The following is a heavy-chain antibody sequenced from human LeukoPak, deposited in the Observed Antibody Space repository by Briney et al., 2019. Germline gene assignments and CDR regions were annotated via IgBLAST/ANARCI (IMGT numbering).Heavy chain of an antibody. J-gene: IGHJ4*02. V-gene: IGHV1-69*04. CDR2: IIPMFDIA. Sequence: ASVKVSCKASGGPFNNYTISWVRQAPGQGLEWMGRIIPMFDIADYSQTFQDRLTVTADRSTNTVYMELSSLRSEDTALYYCTRDYDSEDYWGQGTLVTVSS. CDR3: TRDYDSEDY. CDR1: GGPFNNYT. D-gene: IGHD3-3*01.